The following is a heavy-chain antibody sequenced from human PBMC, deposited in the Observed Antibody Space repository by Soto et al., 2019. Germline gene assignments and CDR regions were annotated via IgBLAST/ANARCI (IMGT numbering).Heavy chain of an antibody. Sequence: QVQLVQSGAEVKKPGSSVKVSCKASGGTFSSYAISWVRQAPGQGLAWKGGIIPIFGTANYAQKFQGRVTITADKATSTAYMELSSLRSEDTAVYYCARVHDSSGYPFDYWGQGTLVTVSS. J-gene: IGHJ4*02. D-gene: IGHD3-22*01. V-gene: IGHV1-69*06. CDR1: GGTFSSYA. CDR3: ARVHDSSGYPFDY. CDR2: IIPIFGTA.